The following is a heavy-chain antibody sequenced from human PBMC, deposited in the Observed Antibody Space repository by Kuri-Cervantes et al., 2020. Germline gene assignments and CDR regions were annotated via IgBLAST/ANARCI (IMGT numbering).Heavy chain of an antibody. CDR2: INAGNGNT. J-gene: IGHJ5*02. CDR3: ARAKYCYDSSGYLGFDP. V-gene: IGHV1-3*01. Sequence: ASVKVSCKASGYTFTTYAMHWVRQAPGQRLEWMGWINAGNGNTKYSQKFQGRVSITRDTSASTAYMELSSLRSEDTAVYYCARAKYCYDSSGYLGFDPWGQGTLVTVSS. CDR1: GYTFTTYA. D-gene: IGHD3-22*01.